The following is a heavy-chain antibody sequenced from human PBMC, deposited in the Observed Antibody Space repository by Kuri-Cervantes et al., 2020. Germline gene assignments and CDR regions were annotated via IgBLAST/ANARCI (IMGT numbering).Heavy chain of an antibody. Sequence: GSLRLSCTVSGGSVSSGGYYWSWVRQPPGKGLEWIGYMHYAGSTNYNPSLKSRVTISVDTSKNQFSLKLSSVTAADTAVYYCARGVKERAFDIWGQGTMVTVSS. V-gene: IGHV4-61*08. CDR2: MHYAGST. CDR3: ARGVKERAFDI. J-gene: IGHJ3*02. D-gene: IGHD3-10*01. CDR1: GGSVSSGGYY.